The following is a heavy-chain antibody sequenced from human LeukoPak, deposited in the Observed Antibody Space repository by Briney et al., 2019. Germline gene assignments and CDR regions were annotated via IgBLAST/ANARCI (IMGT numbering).Heavy chain of an antibody. CDR3: ARHKDYYYSYMDV. J-gene: IGHJ6*03. CDR1: GDSISTSSYY. Sequence: SETLSLTCSVSGDSISTSSYYWGWIRQPPGKGLEWIGTIYYSGSAYYNPSLTSRVTISVDTSKNQFSLKLSSVTAADTAVYYCARHKDYYYSYMDVWGKGTTATISS. CDR2: IYYSGSA. V-gene: IGHV4-39*01.